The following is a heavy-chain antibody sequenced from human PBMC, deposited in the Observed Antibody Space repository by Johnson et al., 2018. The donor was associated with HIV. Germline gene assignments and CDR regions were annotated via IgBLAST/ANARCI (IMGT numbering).Heavy chain of an antibody. J-gene: IGHJ3*02. CDR3: AIRVSTGTTRVHELDDAFDI. V-gene: IGHV3-30*02. Sequence: QVQLVESGGGVVQPGGSLRLSCAASGFTFSNYGMHWVRQAAGKGPEWVAFIQYDGNKKYYADSVKGRFTISRDNSKNTLYLQMNSLRAEDTAVYYCAIRVSTGTTRVHELDDAFDIWGQGTMVTVSS. CDR2: IQYDGNKK. D-gene: IGHD1-7*01. CDR1: GFTFSNYG.